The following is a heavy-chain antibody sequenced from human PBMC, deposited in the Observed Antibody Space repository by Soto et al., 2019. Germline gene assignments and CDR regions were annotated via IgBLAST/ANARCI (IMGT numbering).Heavy chain of an antibody. Sequence: LXLSGASPGFTFSSYGMHWVRQAPGKGLEWVAVISYDGSNKYYADSVKGRFTISRDNSKNTLYLQMNSLRAEDTAVYYCAKDPVATVYYYYGMDVWGQGTTVTVSS. CDR1: GFTFSSYG. D-gene: IGHD5-12*01. V-gene: IGHV3-30*18. CDR2: ISYDGSNK. CDR3: AKDPVATVYYYYGMDV. J-gene: IGHJ6*02.